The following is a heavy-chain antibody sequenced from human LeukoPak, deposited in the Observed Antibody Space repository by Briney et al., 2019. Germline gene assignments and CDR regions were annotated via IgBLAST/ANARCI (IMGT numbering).Heavy chain of an antibody. CDR3: ARALTRKMDTAMKSGDYYGMDV. Sequence: PSETLSLTCTVSGGSISSGGYYWSWIRQHPGKGLEWIGYIYYSGSTYYNPSLKSRVTISVDTSKNQFPLKLSSVTAADTAVYYCARALTRKMDTAMKSGDYYGMDVWGQGTTVTVSS. V-gene: IGHV4-31*03. CDR2: IYYSGST. CDR1: GGSISSGGYY. D-gene: IGHD5-18*01. J-gene: IGHJ6*02.